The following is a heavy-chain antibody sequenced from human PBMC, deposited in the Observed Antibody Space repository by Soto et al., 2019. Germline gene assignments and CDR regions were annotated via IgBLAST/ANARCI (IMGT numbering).Heavy chain of an antibody. CDR3: AKDIGVGVAVAGHFYYYYYGMDV. J-gene: IGHJ6*02. CDR1: GFTFSSYG. CDR2: ISYDGSNK. Sequence: PGGSLRPSCAASGFTFSSYGMHWVRQAPGKALEWVAVISYDGSNKYYADSVKGRFTISTDNSKDTLNLQMNSLRAEDTAVYYFAKDIGVGVAVAGHFYYYYYGMDVWGQGTTVNVSS. D-gene: IGHD6-19*01. V-gene: IGHV3-30*18.